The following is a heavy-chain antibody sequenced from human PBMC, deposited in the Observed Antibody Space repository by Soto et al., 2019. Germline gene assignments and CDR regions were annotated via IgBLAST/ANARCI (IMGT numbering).Heavy chain of an antibody. CDR1: GCTFSSYA. D-gene: IGHD1-7*01. CDR2: ISDSGDST. CDR3: VKAGNYVGDDAFDI. J-gene: IGHJ3*02. V-gene: IGHV3-23*01. Sequence: PGGSLRLSCAASGCTFSSYAMSWVSQAPGKGLEWVSDISDSGDSTYYADSVKGRFTISRDNSKNTLYLQMSSLRAEDTAVYYCVKAGNYVGDDAFDIWGQGTMVTVSS.